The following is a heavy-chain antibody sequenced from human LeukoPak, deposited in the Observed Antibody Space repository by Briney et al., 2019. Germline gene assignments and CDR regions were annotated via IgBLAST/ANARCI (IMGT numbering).Heavy chain of an antibody. J-gene: IGHJ4*02. V-gene: IGHV3-23*01. Sequence: TGGSLRLSCAASGFPFSSYAMSWVRQAPGKGLEWVSAIVGDGGSTYYADSVKGRFTISRDNAKNTLYLQMNSLRAEDTAVYYCARGGDYPFDYWGQGTLVTVSS. CDR2: IVGDGGST. CDR3: ARGGDYPFDY. D-gene: IGHD4-17*01. CDR1: GFPFSSYA.